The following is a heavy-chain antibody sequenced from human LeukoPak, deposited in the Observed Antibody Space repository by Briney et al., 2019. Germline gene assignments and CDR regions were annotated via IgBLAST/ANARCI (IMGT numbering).Heavy chain of an antibody. CDR2: ISAYNGNT. CDR1: GYTFTSYG. J-gene: IGHJ3*02. Sequence: ASVKVSCKASGYTFTSYGISWVRQAPGQGLEWMGWISAYNGNTNYAQKLQGRVTMTTDTSTSTAYMELRSLRSDDTAVYYCARDYYDSSGYVRRAFDIWGQGTMVTVSS. CDR3: ARDYYDSSGYVRRAFDI. D-gene: IGHD3-22*01. V-gene: IGHV1-18*01.